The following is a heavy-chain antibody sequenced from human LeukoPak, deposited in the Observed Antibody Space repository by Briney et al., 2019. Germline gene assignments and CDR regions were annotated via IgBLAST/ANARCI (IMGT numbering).Heavy chain of an antibody. D-gene: IGHD3-3*01. Sequence: ASVKVSCKASGGTFSSYAISWVRQAPGQGLEWMGGIIPILGTANYAQKFQGRVTITADESTSTAYMELSSLRSEDTAVYYCARGRGGYDFLSNWFDPWGQGTLVTVSS. V-gene: IGHV1-69*13. CDR3: ARGRGGYDFLSNWFDP. CDR2: IIPILGTA. CDR1: GGTFSSYA. J-gene: IGHJ5*02.